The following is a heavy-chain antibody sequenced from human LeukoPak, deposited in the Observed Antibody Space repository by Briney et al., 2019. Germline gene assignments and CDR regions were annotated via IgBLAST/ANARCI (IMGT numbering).Heavy chain of an antibody. CDR3: ARVYSYYYGSGSYGPLDFDY. CDR1: GFTFSSYS. CDR2: IGSSSSYI. D-gene: IGHD3-10*01. J-gene: IGHJ4*02. V-gene: IGHV3-21*01. Sequence: SGGSLRLSCAASGFTFSSYSMNWVRQAPGKGLEWVSSIGSSSSYIYYADSVKGRFTISRDNAKNSLYLQMNSLRAEDTAVYYCARVYSYYYGSGSYGPLDFDYWGQGTLVTVSS.